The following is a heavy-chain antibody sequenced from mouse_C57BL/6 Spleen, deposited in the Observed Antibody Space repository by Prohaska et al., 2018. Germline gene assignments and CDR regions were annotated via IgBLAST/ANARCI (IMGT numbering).Heavy chain of an antibody. CDR1: TSYN. Sequence: TSYNMHWVKQTPRQGLEWIGAIYPGNGDTSYNQKFKGKATLTVDKSSSTAYMQLSSLTSEDSAVYFCARYPYYGSSYWYFDVWGTGTTVTVSS. J-gene: IGHJ1*03. CDR3: ARYPYYGSSYWYFDV. CDR2: IYPGNGDT. V-gene: IGHV1-12*01. D-gene: IGHD1-1*01.